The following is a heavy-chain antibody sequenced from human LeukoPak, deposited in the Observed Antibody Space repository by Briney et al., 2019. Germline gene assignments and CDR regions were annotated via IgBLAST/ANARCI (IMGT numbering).Heavy chain of an antibody. Sequence: QRGRSLRLSCAASGFILNNYAMSWVRQAPGKGLEWVSAISGSGDSTYYADPMKGRFTISRDNSKNTLYLQMNSLRAEDTAIYYCARRATPSPHFDYWGQGTLVAVSS. CDR1: GFILNNYA. CDR3: ARRATPSPHFDY. D-gene: IGHD2-15*01. V-gene: IGHV3-23*01. J-gene: IGHJ4*02. CDR2: ISGSGDST.